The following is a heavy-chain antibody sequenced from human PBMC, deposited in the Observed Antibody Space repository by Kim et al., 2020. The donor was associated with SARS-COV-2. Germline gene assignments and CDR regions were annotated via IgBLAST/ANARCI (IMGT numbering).Heavy chain of an antibody. D-gene: IGHD4-17*01. Sequence: TYANSVQARFTISRDTAKHTLYLQMNSLRAEDTAVYYCARASTVTTFFDYWGQGTLVTVSS. CDR3: ARASTVTTFFDY. J-gene: IGHJ4*02. V-gene: IGHV3-74*01.